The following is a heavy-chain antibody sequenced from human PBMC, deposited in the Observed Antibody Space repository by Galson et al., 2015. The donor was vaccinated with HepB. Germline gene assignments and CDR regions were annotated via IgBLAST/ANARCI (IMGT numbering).Heavy chain of an antibody. D-gene: IGHD6-13*01. Sequence: SLRLSCAASGFTFSSYSMNWVRQAPGKGLEWVSSISSSSSYIYYADSVKGRFTISRDNAKNSLYLQMNSLRAEDTAVYYCARAGDSSSWYLTSDYYYGMDVWGQGTTVTVSS. CDR3: ARAGDSSSWYLTSDYYYGMDV. V-gene: IGHV3-21*01. CDR1: GFTFSSYS. J-gene: IGHJ6*02. CDR2: ISSSSSYI.